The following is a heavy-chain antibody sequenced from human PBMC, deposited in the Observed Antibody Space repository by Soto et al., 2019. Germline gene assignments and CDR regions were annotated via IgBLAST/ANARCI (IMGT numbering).Heavy chain of an antibody. J-gene: IGHJ4*02. Sequence: PGGSLRLSCAASGFTFNSYTMAWVRQAPGKGLEWVSSISGSGGSPSYADSVQGRFTISRDNSRNTLSLQMNSLRAEDTAASYCARASYYYDSSGVPDYWGQGTLVTVSS. CDR1: GFTFNSYT. D-gene: IGHD3-22*01. CDR2: ISGSGGSP. CDR3: ARASYYYDSSGVPDY. V-gene: IGHV3-23*01.